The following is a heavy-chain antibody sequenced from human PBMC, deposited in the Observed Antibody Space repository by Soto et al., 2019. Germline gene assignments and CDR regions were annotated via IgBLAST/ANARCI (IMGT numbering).Heavy chain of an antibody. Sequence: ASVKVSCKAYGYSFTDYHIHWRRQAPGQGLEWLGRINPKSGRTSTAQKFQGWVTMTTDTSISTASMELTRLTSDDTAIYYCARGDSTDCSNGVCSFFYNHDMDVWG. D-gene: IGHD2-8*01. CDR2: INPKSGRT. V-gene: IGHV1-2*04. CDR3: ARGDSTDCSNGVCSFFYNHDMDV. CDR1: GYSFTDYH. J-gene: IGHJ6*02.